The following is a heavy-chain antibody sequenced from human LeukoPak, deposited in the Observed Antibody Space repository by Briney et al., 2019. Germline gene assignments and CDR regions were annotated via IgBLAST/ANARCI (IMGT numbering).Heavy chain of an antibody. CDR1: GFTFSDYY. J-gene: IGHJ4*02. V-gene: IGHV3-11*04. D-gene: IGHD1-26*01. CDR3: ARVPGSRSPYYFDS. Sequence: GGSLRLSCAASGFTFSDYYMSWVRQAPGKGLEWVSYISSGGATIKYAESVKGRFTISRDNAKNSLYLQMSSVRVEDTAVYYCARVPGSRSPYYFDSWGQGALVTVSP. CDR2: ISSGGATI.